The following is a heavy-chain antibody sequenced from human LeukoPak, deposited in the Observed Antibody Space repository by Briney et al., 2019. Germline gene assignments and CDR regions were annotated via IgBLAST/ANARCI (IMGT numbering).Heavy chain of an antibody. V-gene: IGHV3-48*02. CDR1: GFTFSSYS. CDR2: ISSRSTTI. D-gene: IGHD6-19*01. Sequence: GTSLRLSCAASGFTFSSYSMNWVRQAPGKGLEWVSYISSRSTTIYYADSVKGRFTISRDNAKNSLYLQMNSLRDEDTAVYYCARGDYSSGWYWYAFDIWGQGTMVTVSS. J-gene: IGHJ3*02. CDR3: ARGDYSSGWYWYAFDI.